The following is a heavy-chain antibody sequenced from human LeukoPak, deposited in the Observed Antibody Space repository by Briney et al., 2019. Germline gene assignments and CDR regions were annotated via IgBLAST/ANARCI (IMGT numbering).Heavy chain of an antibody. CDR3: AKRADYYDSSRALYDAFDL. D-gene: IGHD3-16*01. J-gene: IGHJ3*01. CDR1: GFTFRTYG. Sequence: PGGSLRLSCAASGFTFRTYGMHWVRQAPGKGLEGVTLIRDDGSDKYYADSVKGRFTISRDNSKNTLFMKMNSLRVEDTAVYYCAKRADYYDSSRALYDAFDLWGQGTMVTVSS. V-gene: IGHV3-30*02. CDR2: IRDDGSDK.